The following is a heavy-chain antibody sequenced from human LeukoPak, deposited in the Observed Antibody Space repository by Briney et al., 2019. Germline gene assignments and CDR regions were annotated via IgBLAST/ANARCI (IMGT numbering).Heavy chain of an antibody. CDR2: INHSGST. V-gene: IGHV4-34*01. Sequence: PSETLSLTCAVYGGSFSGYYWSWIRQPPGKGLEWIGEINHSGSTNYNPSLKSRVTISVDTSKNQFSLKLSSVTAADTAVYYCARIRSYDSSGYYWNDAFDIWGQGTMVTVSS. D-gene: IGHD3-22*01. CDR1: GGSFSGYY. J-gene: IGHJ3*02. CDR3: ARIRSYDSSGYYWNDAFDI.